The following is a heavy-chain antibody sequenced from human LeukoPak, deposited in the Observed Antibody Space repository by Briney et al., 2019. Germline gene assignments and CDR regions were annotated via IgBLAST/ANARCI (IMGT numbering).Heavy chain of an antibody. CDR1: GGSISSNDYF. D-gene: IGHD3-3*01. V-gene: IGHV4-39*07. CDR2: IYSHGGT. Sequence: SETLSLTCTVSGGSISSNDYFWGWIRQPPEKGREWIGSIYSHGGTYYNPSLRSRLTFSVDTSKNQFSLKLASVTAADTAVYYCTAELFGATVDYWGQGTLVTVSP. CDR3: TAELFGATVDY. J-gene: IGHJ4*02.